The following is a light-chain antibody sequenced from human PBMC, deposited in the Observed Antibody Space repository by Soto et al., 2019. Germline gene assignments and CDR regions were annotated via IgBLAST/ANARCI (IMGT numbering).Light chain of an antibody. V-gene: IGKV3-20*01. Sequence: EIVLTQSPGTLSLSPGERATLSCRASQSVNRSYLVWYQQRPGQAPRLLIYGASSRATGIPERFSGSASGADFTLTISRLEPEDFAVYYCQQVGSSPITFGQGTRLEIK. CDR3: QQVGSSPIT. CDR2: GAS. J-gene: IGKJ5*01. CDR1: QSVNRSY.